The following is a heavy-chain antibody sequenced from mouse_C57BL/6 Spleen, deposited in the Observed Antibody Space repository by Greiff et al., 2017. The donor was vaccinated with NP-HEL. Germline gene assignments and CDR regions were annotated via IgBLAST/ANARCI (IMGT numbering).Heavy chain of an antibody. J-gene: IGHJ2*01. CDR2: IRNKANGYTT. CDR1: GFTFTDYY. D-gene: IGHD3-2*02. Sequence: EVNVVESGGGLVQPGGSLSLSCAASGFTFTDYYMSWVRQPPGKALEWLGFIRNKANGYTTEYSASVKGRFTISRDNSQSILYLQMNALRAEDSATYYCARSPAQADFDYWGQGTTLTVSS. V-gene: IGHV7-3*01. CDR3: ARSPAQADFDY.